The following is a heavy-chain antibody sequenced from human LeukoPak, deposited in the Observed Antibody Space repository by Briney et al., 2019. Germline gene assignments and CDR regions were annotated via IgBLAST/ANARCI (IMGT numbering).Heavy chain of an antibody. J-gene: IGHJ4*02. CDR3: ARASRDGFNQNFDH. Sequence: GESLKISCKGLGYDFSTYWNAWVRQRPGKGLEWMGIIYPGGSETRYDPSFQGQVTISADRSTSTAYLQWSSLRASDTAMYYCARASRDGFNQNFDHWGQGTLVTVSS. CDR1: GYDFSTYW. V-gene: IGHV5-51*01. CDR2: IYPGGSET. D-gene: IGHD5-24*01.